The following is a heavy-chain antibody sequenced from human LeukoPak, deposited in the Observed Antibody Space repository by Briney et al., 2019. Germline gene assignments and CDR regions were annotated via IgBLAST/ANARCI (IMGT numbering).Heavy chain of an antibody. CDR3: AIDRRVAAPGKCYYYYGMDV. V-gene: IGHV3-33*01. D-gene: IGHD2-15*01. CDR1: GFTFSSYG. CDR2: IWYDGSNE. J-gene: IGHJ6*02. Sequence: PGRSLRLSCAASGFTFSSYGMHWVRQAPGKGLEWVAVIWYDGSNEYYADSVKGRFTISRDNSKNTLYLQMNSLRAEDTTVDYGAIDRRVAAPGKCYYYYGMDVWGQGTTVTVSS.